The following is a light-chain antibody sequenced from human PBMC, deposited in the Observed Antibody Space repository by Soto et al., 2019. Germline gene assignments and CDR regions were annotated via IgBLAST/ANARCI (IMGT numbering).Light chain of an antibody. Sequence: QSALTQPASVSGSPGQSITISCTGTSSDVGGYNFVSWYQQHLGKAPKLMIYEVTDRPSGVSNRFSGSKSGSTASLTISGLQAEDEADYYCSSYTSRNTLAFGGGTKVTVL. CDR1: SSDVGGYNF. V-gene: IGLV2-14*01. J-gene: IGLJ2*01. CDR2: EVT. CDR3: SSYTSRNTLA.